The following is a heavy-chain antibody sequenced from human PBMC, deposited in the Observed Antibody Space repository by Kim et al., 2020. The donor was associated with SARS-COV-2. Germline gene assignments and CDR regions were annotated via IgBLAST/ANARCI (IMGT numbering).Heavy chain of an antibody. J-gene: IGHJ4*02. CDR3: AKGTLPNCSGVRCYPFDY. D-gene: IGHD2-15*01. CDR1: EFTFSNYA. V-gene: IGHV3-23*01. Sequence: WGSLRLSCAASEFTFSNYAMNWVRQAPGKRLEWVSSITDNGGSTYHADSVRGRFTISRDNSKNTLYLQMNSLRAEDTAVYYCAKGTLPNCSGVRCYPFDYWGRGTQVAVSS. CDR2: ITDNGGST.